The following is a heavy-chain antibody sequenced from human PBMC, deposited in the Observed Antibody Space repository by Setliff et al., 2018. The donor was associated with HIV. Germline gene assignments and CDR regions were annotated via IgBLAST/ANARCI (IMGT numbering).Heavy chain of an antibody. D-gene: IGHD1-1*01. CDR1: GFTFSNYA. CDR3: VRDLDAGRTRIFDS. CDR2: ISYDGSEK. V-gene: IGHV3-30*04. Sequence: GGSLRLSCAASGFTFSNYALHWVRQAPGKGLEGVAAISYDGSEKYYADSVKGRFTISRDNSKSILYLQMNSLRPEDKAVYYCVRDLDAGRTRIFDSWGQGTLVTVSS. J-gene: IGHJ4*02.